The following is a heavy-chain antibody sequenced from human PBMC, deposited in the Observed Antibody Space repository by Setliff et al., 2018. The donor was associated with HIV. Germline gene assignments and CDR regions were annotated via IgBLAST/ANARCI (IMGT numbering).Heavy chain of an antibody. Sequence: SVKVSCKASGGTFSSYAISWVRQAPGQGLEWMGGIIPIFGTANYAQKLQGRVTMTTETSTSTAYMELRSLRTDDTAVYYCARHDGLRSVHGAFDIWGQGTMVTVSS. CDR2: IIPIFGTA. CDR1: GGTFSSYA. V-gene: IGHV1-69*05. J-gene: IGHJ3*02. CDR3: ARHDGLRSVHGAFDI. D-gene: IGHD4-17*01.